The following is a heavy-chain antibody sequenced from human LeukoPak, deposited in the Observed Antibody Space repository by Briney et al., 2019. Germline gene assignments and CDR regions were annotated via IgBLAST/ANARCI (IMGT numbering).Heavy chain of an antibody. CDR1: GGSIRSSYYY. Sequence: SETLSLTCTVSGGSIRSSYYYWSWIRQPPGKGLEWIGYIYYSGSTNYNPSLKSRVTISVDTSKNQFSLKLSSVTAADTAVYYCARGNPRLALALDYWGQGTLVTVSS. CDR3: ARGNPRLALALDY. CDR2: IYYSGST. D-gene: IGHD6-19*01. V-gene: IGHV4-61*01. J-gene: IGHJ4*02.